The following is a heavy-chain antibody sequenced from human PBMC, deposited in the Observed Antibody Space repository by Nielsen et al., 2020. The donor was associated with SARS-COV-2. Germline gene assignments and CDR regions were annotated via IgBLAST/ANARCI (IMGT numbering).Heavy chain of an antibody. D-gene: IGHD1-14*01. CDR1: GFTFSSYG. Sequence: GESLKISCAASGFTFSSYGMNWVRQAPGKGLEWVSSISISSSSFYYTDSVRGRFTISRDNAKSSLYLQLTSLRAEDTAVYYCARAYHNYYYAMDVWGQGTTVTVSS. CDR3: ARAYHNYYYAMDV. J-gene: IGHJ6*02. CDR2: ISISSSSF. V-gene: IGHV3-21*01.